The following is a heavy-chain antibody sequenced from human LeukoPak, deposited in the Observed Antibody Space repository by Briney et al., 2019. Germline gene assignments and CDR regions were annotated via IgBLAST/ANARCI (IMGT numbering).Heavy chain of an antibody. D-gene: IGHD3-9*01. J-gene: IGHJ6*02. CDR2: INPKSGGT. CDR1: VYTFIGYF. CDR3: ARDIELRYFDWLPTAHYDYGMDV. Sequence: GGSVKVSCESSVYTFIGYFMHWVRQAPGQGLEWVGLINPKSGGTNYAQKFQGRVTMTRDTSISTAYIELSRLRSDDTAMYYCARDIELRYFDWLPTAHYDYGMDVWGQGTTVTVSS. V-gene: IGHV1-2*02.